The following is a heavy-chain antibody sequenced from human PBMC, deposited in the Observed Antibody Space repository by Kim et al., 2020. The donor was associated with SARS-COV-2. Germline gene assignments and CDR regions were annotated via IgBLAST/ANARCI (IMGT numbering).Heavy chain of an antibody. CDR2: IYSGGST. CDR1: GFTVSSNY. V-gene: IGHV3-53*01. CDR3: ARDGDWNYGNWYFDL. D-gene: IGHD1-7*01. J-gene: IGHJ2*01. Sequence: GGSLRLSCAASGFTVSSNYMSWVRQAPGKGLEWVSVIYSGGSTYYADSVKGRFTISRDNSKNTLYLQMNSLRAEDTAVYYCARDGDWNYGNWYFDLWGRGTLVPVSS.